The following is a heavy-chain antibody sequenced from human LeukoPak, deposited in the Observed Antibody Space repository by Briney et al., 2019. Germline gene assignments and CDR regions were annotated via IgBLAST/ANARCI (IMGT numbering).Heavy chain of an antibody. V-gene: IGHV4-4*09. CDR3: AKLDYYGSGNRYYYGMDV. J-gene: IGHJ6*02. Sequence: SETLSLTCTVSGGSISSYYWSWIRQPPGKGLEWIGYIYTSGSTNYNPSFKSRVTISVDTSKNQFSLKLSSVTAADTAVYYCAKLDYYGSGNRYYYGMDVWGQGTTVTVSS. CDR1: GGSISSYY. CDR2: IYTSGST. D-gene: IGHD3-10*01.